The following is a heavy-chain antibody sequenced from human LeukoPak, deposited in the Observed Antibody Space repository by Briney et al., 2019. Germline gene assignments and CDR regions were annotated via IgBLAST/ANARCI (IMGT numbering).Heavy chain of an antibody. CDR3: ARDRDYYDSSGYRASDY. J-gene: IGHJ4*02. V-gene: IGHV3-21*01. CDR2: ISSSSSYI. CDR1: GFTFSSYS. D-gene: IGHD3-22*01. Sequence: GGSLRLSCAASGFTFSSYSMNWVRQAPGKGLEWVSSISSSSSYIYYADSVKGRFTISRDNAKNSLYLQMNSQRAEDTAVYYCARDRDYYDSSGYRASDYWGQGTLVTVSS.